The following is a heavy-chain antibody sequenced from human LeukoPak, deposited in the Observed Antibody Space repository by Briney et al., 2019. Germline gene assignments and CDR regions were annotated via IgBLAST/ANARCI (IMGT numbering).Heavy chain of an antibody. CDR2: ISGSGGGT. CDR1: GFTFSSYA. CDR3: AKVKGSSWSFSPTTCGMDV. J-gene: IGHJ6*02. V-gene: IGHV3-23*01. Sequence: GGSLRLSCAASGFTFSSYAMSWVRQAPGKGLEWVSAISGSGGGTYYADSVKGRFTISRDNSKNTLYLQMNSLRAEDTAVYYCAKVKGSSWSFSPTTCGMDVWGQGTTVTVSS. D-gene: IGHD6-13*01.